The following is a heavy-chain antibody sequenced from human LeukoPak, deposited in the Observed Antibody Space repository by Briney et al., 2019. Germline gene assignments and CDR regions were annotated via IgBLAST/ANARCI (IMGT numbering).Heavy chain of an antibody. J-gene: IGHJ4*02. V-gene: IGHV4-4*07. CDR1: GGSIRSYF. CDR3: ARQGYTASYYFLDY. CDR2: IYTTGAT. D-gene: IGHD1-26*01. Sequence: SETLSLTCTVSGGSIRSYFWGWVRQPAGKGLEWTGRIYTTGATFYNPSLKTRLTMSIDTSKNQFSLRLTSVVAADTAVYYCARQGYTASYYFLDYWSQGTLVTVSS.